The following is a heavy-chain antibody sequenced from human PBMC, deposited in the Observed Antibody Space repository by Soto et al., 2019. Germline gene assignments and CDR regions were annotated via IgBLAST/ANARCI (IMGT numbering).Heavy chain of an antibody. Sequence: ASVKVSCKVSGYTLTELSMHWVRQAPGKGLEWMGGFDPEDGETIYAQKFQGRVTMTEDTFTDTAYMELSSLRSEDTAVYYCATSSSGYALYNWFDPWGQGTLVTVSS. CDR1: GYTLTELS. V-gene: IGHV1-24*01. D-gene: IGHD3-22*01. CDR3: ATSSSGYALYNWFDP. CDR2: FDPEDGET. J-gene: IGHJ5*02.